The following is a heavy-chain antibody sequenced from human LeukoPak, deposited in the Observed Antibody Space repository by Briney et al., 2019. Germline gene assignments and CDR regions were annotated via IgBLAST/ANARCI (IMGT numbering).Heavy chain of an antibody. D-gene: IGHD1-1*01. Sequence: GGSLRLSCAASGFTFSSYSMNWVRQAPGKGLEWVSSISSSSSYIYYADSVKGRFTISRDNAKNSLYLRMNSLRAEDTAVYYCARDWGTGTTWEYFDYWGQGTLVTVSS. CDR1: GFTFSSYS. CDR3: ARDWGTGTTWEYFDY. CDR2: ISSSSSYI. J-gene: IGHJ4*02. V-gene: IGHV3-21*01.